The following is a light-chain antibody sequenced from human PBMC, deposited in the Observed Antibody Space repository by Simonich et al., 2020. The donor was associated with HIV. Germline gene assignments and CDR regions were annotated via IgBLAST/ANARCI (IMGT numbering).Light chain of an antibody. J-gene: IGLJ3*02. CDR3: QSYDSSNQGV. CDR1: TGTVTSYHY. Sequence: QAVVTQEPSLTVSPGGTVTLTCGSSTGTVTSYHYPYWFQQKPGQAPRTLIYDTSNKHSWTPARFSGSLLGGKAALTLSGAQPEDEADYYCQSYDSSNQGVFGGGTKLTVL. CDR2: DTS. V-gene: IGLV7-46*01.